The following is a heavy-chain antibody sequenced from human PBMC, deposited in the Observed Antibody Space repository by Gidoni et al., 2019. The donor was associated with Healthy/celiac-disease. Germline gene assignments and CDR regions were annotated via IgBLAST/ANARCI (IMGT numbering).Heavy chain of an antibody. CDR3: ARSTMSGAFDI. Sequence: QVQLQESGPGLLKHSQTLSLTCTVSGGSISSGGYYWSWIPQHPGKGLEWIGYIYYSGSTYYNPSLKSRVTISVDTSKNQFSLKLSSVTAADTAVYYCARSTMSGAFDIWGQGTMVTVSS. CDR1: GGSISSGGYY. J-gene: IGHJ3*02. V-gene: IGHV4-31*03. CDR2: IYYSGST. D-gene: IGHD3-10*01.